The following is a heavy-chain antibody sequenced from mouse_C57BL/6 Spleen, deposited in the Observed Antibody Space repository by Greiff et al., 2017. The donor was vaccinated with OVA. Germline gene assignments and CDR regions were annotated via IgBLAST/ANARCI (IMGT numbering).Heavy chain of an antibody. V-gene: IGHV1-64*01. D-gene: IGHD1-1*01. CDR1: GYTFPSYW. CDR2: IHPNSGST. J-gene: IGHJ2*01. CDR3: ASVLYGSSVKADY. Sequence: VQLQQPGAELVKPGASVKLSCKASGYTFPSYWMHWVKQRPGQGLEWIGMIHPNSGSTNYNAKFKSKATLTVDKSSSTAYIQLSILTSEDSAVYYCASVLYGSSVKADYWGQGTTLTVSS.